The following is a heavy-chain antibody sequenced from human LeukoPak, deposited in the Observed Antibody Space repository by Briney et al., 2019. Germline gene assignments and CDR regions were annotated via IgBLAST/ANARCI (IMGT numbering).Heavy chain of an antibody. CDR3: ARGPYDSSGYYYGWFDP. J-gene: IGHJ5*02. D-gene: IGHD3-22*01. CDR2: TYYSGST. V-gene: IGHV4-59*01. Sequence: SETLSLTCTVSGGSISSYYWSWIRQPPGKGLEWIGYTYYSGSTNYNPSLKSRVTISVDTSKNQFSLKLSSVTAADTAVYYCARGPYDSSGYYYGWFDPWGQGTLVTVSS. CDR1: GGSISSYY.